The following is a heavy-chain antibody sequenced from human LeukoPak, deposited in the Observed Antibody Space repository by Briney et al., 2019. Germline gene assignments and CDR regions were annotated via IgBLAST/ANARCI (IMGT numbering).Heavy chain of an antibody. CDR1: GFTFSSYA. V-gene: IGHV3-23*01. D-gene: IGHD3-10*01. CDR2: ISGSGGST. J-gene: IGHJ4*02. CDR3: VKDRTGTYTLDY. Sequence: GGSLRLSCAASGFTFSSYAMSWVRQAPGKGLEWVSAISGSGGSTYYADSVKGRFTISRDNSKNTLNLQMNSLRAEDTAAYYCVKDRTGTYTLDYWGQGTLVTVSS.